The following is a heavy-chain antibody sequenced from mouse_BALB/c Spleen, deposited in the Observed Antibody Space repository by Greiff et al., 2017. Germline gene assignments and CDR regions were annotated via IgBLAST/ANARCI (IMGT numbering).Heavy chain of an antibody. CDR3: ARDTCLFDY. V-gene: IGHV5-6*01. CDR1: GFTFSSYG. CDR2: ISSGGSYT. J-gene: IGHJ2*01. Sequence: EVQLVESGGDLVKPGGSLKLSCAASGFTFSSYGMSWVRQTPDKRLEWVATISSGGSYTYYPDSVKGRFTISRDNAKNTLYLQMSSLKSEDTAMYYCARDTCLFDYWGQGTTLTVSS.